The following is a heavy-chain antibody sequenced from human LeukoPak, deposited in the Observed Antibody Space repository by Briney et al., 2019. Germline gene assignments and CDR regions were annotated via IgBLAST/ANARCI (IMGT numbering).Heavy chain of an antibody. Sequence: PSETLTLTCTVSGGSVSRYYWSWIRQSPGKGLEWIASIYYSGSTYYSPSLESRVTIAMDMSKDHVSLRLNTVTAADTAVYYCARDHWPYGSGSYATWGQGTLVIVSS. D-gene: IGHD3-10*01. V-gene: IGHV4-59*02. J-gene: IGHJ4*02. CDR2: IYYSGST. CDR1: GGSVSRYY. CDR3: ARDHWPYGSGSYAT.